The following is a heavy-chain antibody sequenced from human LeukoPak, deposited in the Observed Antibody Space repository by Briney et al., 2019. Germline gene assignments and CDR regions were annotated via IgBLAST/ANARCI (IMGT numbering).Heavy chain of an antibody. CDR2: IYSGGST. CDR1: GFTVSSKY. Sequence: PGGSLRLSCAASGFTVSSKYMSWVRQAPGKGLEWVSVIYSGGSTYYADSVKGRFTISRDNSKNTLYLQMNSLKTEDTAVYYCTTSLEMTTDDYWGQGTLVTVSS. J-gene: IGHJ4*02. V-gene: IGHV3-53*01. D-gene: IGHD5-24*01. CDR3: TTSLEMTTDDY.